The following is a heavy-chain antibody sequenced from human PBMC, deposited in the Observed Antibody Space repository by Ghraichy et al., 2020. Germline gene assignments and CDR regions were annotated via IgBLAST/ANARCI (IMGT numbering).Heavy chain of an antibody. CDR1: GFTFSSYG. Sequence: GESLNISCAASGFTFSSYGMHWVRQAPGKGLEWVAVTSHDGSDQNYADSLKGRFTISRDNSKNTLFLQMNSLRPEDTAVYYCAKVKHSYDSTRYHDYWGQGALVTVSS. V-gene: IGHV3-30*18. CDR2: TSHDGSDQ. D-gene: IGHD3-22*01. CDR3: AKVKHSYDSTRYHDY. J-gene: IGHJ4*02.